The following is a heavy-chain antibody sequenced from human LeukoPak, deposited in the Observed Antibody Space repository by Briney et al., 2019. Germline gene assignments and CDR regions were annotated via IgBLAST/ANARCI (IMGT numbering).Heavy chain of an antibody. CDR2: ISGNGGNT. CDR3: VKDRGY. CDR1: GFTFSNFP. V-gene: IGHV3-23*01. Sequence: GGSLRLSCATSGFTFSNFPMSWIRQAPGKGLEWVSAISGNGGNTYYADSVKGRFTISRDNSKNTLYLQMNSLRAEDTAVYYCVKDRGYWGQGTLDTVSS. J-gene: IGHJ4*02.